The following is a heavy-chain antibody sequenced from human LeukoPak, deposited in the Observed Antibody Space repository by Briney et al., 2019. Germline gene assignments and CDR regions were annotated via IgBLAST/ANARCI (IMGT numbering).Heavy chain of an antibody. CDR3: ARGLIWFGELSFDY. D-gene: IGHD3-10*01. CDR2: INPNSGGT. J-gene: IGHJ4*02. CDR1: GYTFTGYY. Sequence: GASVKASCKASGYTFTGYYMHWVRQAPGQGREWMGWINPNSGGTNFAQKFQGRVTMTRDTSISTAYMELSRLRSDDTAVYYCARGLIWFGELSFDYWGQGTLVTVSS. V-gene: IGHV1-2*02.